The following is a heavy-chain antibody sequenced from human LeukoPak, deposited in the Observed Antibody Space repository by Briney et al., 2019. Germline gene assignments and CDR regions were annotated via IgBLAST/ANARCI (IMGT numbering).Heavy chain of an antibody. Sequence: GGSLRLSCAASGFTFSSYGMHWVRQAPGKGLEWVAVISYDGSNKYYADSVKGRFTISRDNAKNSLYLQMNSLRAEDTAVYYCAKKGYYDGSGYYMYYFDHWGQGTLVTVSS. CDR2: ISYDGSNK. J-gene: IGHJ4*02. D-gene: IGHD3-22*01. CDR3: AKKGYYDGSGYYMYYFDH. CDR1: GFTFSSYG. V-gene: IGHV3-33*03.